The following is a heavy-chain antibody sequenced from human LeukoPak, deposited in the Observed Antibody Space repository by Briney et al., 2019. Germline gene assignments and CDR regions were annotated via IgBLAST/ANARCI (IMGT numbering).Heavy chain of an antibody. Sequence: ASVKVSCKASGYTFTSYDINWVRQATGQGLEWMGWMNPNSGNTGYAQKFQGRVTMTRNTSISTAYMELSRLRSDDTAVYYCARIYLMVRGGIGAFDIWGQGTMVTVSS. J-gene: IGHJ3*02. D-gene: IGHD3-10*01. CDR1: GYTFTSYD. CDR2: MNPNSGNT. V-gene: IGHV1-8*01. CDR3: ARIYLMVRGGIGAFDI.